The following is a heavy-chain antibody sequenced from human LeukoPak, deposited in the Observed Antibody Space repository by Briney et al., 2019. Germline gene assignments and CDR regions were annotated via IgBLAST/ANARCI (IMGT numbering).Heavy chain of an antibody. CDR3: AKLGMYSSGGFDY. CDR2: ISGSGGST. V-gene: IGHV3-23*01. D-gene: IGHD6-25*01. J-gene: IGHJ4*02. Sequence: GSLRLSCAASVFTFSSYAVSCVRQSPGNVLEPVSAISGSGGSTYYADSVKGRFTISRDNSKNTLYLQMNSLRAEDTAVYYCAKLGMYSSGGFDYWGQGTLVTVSS. CDR1: VFTFSSYA.